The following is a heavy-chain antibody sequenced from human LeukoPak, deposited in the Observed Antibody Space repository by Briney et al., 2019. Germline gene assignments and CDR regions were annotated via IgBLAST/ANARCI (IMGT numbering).Heavy chain of an antibody. CDR1: GYTFTSYG. V-gene: IGHV1-18*01. CDR3: ARSFCSGGSCQDY. CDR2: ISAYNGNT. J-gene: IGHJ4*02. D-gene: IGHD2-15*01. Sequence: GASVKVSCKSSGYTFTSYGISWVRQAPGQGLEWMGWISAYNGNTNYAQKLQGRVTMTTDTSMSTAYMELRRLRGDDTAVYYCARSFCSGGSCQDYWGQGTLVTVSS.